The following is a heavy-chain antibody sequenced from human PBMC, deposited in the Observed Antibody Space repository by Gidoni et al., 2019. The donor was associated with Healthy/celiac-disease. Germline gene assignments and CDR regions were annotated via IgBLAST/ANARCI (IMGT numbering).Heavy chain of an antibody. CDR1: GGSFSGYY. CDR2: INHSGST. Sequence: QVQLQQWGAGLLKPSETLSLTCAVYGGSFSGYYWSWIRQPPGKGLEWIGEINHSGSTNYTPSLKSRVTISVDTSKNQFSLKLSSVTAADTAVYYCARGRTRWYGNAFDIWGQGTMVTVSS. J-gene: IGHJ3*02. V-gene: IGHV4-34*01. CDR3: ARGRTRWYGNAFDI. D-gene: IGHD6-13*01.